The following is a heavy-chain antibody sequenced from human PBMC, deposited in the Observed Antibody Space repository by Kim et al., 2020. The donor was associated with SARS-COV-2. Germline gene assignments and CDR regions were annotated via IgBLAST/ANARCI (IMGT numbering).Heavy chain of an antibody. CDR3: ARGVRDIVVVVTAYHSYYYMDV. D-gene: IGHD2-15*01. CDR2: IYYSGST. V-gene: IGHV4-59*01. CDR1: GDSISSYY. Sequence: SETLSLTCTVSGDSISSYYWSWIRQPPGRGLEWIGYIYYSGSTNYNPSLKSRVTISVDTSKNPFSLKLSSVTAADTAVYYCARGVRDIVVVVTAYHSYYYMDVWGKGTTVTVSS. J-gene: IGHJ6*03.